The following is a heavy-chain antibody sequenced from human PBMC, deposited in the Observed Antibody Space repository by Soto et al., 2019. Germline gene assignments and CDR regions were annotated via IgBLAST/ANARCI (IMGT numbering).Heavy chain of an antibody. Sequence: PSETLSLTCAVSGGSISSSNWWSWVRQPPGKGLEWIGEIYHSGSTNYNPSLKSRVTISVDKSKNQFSLKLSSVTAAGTAVYYCARDRYDILTGYYKVGYYYGMDVWGQGTTVTVS. CDR3: ARDRYDILTGYYKVGYYYGMDV. V-gene: IGHV4-4*02. D-gene: IGHD3-9*01. CDR1: GGSISSSNW. CDR2: IYHSGST. J-gene: IGHJ6*02.